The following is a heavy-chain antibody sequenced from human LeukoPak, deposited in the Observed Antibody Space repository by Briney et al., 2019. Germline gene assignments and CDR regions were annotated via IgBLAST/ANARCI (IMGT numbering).Heavy chain of an antibody. Sequence: ASVKVSCKASVYTFTGYYIHWVRQAPGQGLEWMGWISAYNGNTNYAQKLQGRVTMTTDTSTSTAYMELRSLRSDDTAVYYCARGGGWAGYCSGGSCYSSRPYYMDVWGKGTTVTISS. CDR2: ISAYNGNT. V-gene: IGHV1-18*04. CDR1: VYTFTGYY. J-gene: IGHJ6*03. CDR3: ARGGGWAGYCSGGSCYSSRPYYMDV. D-gene: IGHD2-15*01.